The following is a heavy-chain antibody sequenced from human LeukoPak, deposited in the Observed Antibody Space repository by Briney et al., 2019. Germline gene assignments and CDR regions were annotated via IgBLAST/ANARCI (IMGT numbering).Heavy chain of an antibody. CDR3: ARAESGYSYGYIYYYGMDV. CDR1: GFTVSSNY. J-gene: IGHJ6*02. Sequence: GGSLRLSCTASGFTVSSNYMSWVRQAPGKGLEWVSVIYSGGSTYYADSVKGRFTISRDNSKNTLYLQMNSLRAEDTAVYYCARAESGYSYGYIYYYGMDVWGQGTTVTVSS. CDR2: IYSGGST. V-gene: IGHV3-53*01. D-gene: IGHD5-18*01.